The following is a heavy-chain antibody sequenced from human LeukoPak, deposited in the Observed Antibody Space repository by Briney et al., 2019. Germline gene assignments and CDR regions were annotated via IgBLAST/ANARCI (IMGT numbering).Heavy chain of an antibody. CDR2: IIPIFGTA. D-gene: IGHD5-24*01. Sequence: SVKVSCKASGGTFSSYAISWVRQAPGQGLEWMGGIIPIFGTANYAQKFQGRVTITTDESTSTAYMELSSLRSEDRAVYYYATPTGDGYNVDAFDIWGQGTMVTVSS. V-gene: IGHV1-69*05. J-gene: IGHJ3*02. CDR3: ATPTGDGYNVDAFDI. CDR1: GGTFSSYA.